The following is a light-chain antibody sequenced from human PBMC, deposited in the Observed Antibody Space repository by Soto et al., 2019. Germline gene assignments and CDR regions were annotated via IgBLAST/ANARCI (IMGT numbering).Light chain of an antibody. Sequence: QSALTQPASVSGSPGQSITISCTGTSSDVGGYNYVSWYQQHPGTAPKLMIYDDSNRPSGVSNRFSGSKSGNTASLTITGLQAEDEADYYCSSYASSMTLAVFGGGTQLTVL. V-gene: IGLV2-14*01. CDR3: SSYASSMTLAV. CDR2: DDS. CDR1: SSDVGGYNY. J-gene: IGLJ7*01.